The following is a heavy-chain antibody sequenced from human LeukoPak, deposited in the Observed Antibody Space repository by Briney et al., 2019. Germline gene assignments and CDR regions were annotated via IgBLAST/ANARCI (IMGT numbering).Heavy chain of an antibody. CDR3: ARGGYYDSSGCDFDY. CDR1: GYTFTSYA. CDR2: INPNSGGT. V-gene: IGHV1-2*02. Sequence: ASVKLSCKASGYTFTSYAMNWVRQAPGQGLEWMGSINPNSGGTNYAQKFQGRVTMTRDTSISTAYMQLNRLRADDTAVYYCARGGYYDSSGCDFDYWGQGTLVTVSS. D-gene: IGHD3-22*01. J-gene: IGHJ4*02.